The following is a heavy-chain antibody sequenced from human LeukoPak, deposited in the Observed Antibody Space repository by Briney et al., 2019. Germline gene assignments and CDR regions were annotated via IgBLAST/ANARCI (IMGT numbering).Heavy chain of an antibody. Sequence: SETLSLTCTVSGGSISSYYWSWIRQPPGKGLEWIGYIYYSGSTNYNPSLKSRVTISVDTSKNQFSLKLSSVTAAHTAVYYCARDSAQALDYWGQRMLVTVSS. V-gene: IGHV4-59*12. CDR2: IYYSGST. J-gene: IGHJ4*02. CDR1: GGSISSYY. CDR3: ARDSAQALDY.